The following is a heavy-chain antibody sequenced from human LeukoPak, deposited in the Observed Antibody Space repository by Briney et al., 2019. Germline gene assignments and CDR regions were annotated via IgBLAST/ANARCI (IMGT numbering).Heavy chain of an antibody. J-gene: IGHJ4*02. D-gene: IGHD2-15*01. CDR2: ISAYNGNT. Sequence: RASVKVSCKASGYTFTSYGISWVRQAPGQGLEWMGWISAYNGNTNYAQKLQGRVTMTTDTSTSTAYMEPRSLRSDDTAVYYCASEYCSGGSCYFDYWGQGTLVTVSS. V-gene: IGHV1-18*04. CDR1: GYTFTSYG. CDR3: ASEYCSGGSCYFDY.